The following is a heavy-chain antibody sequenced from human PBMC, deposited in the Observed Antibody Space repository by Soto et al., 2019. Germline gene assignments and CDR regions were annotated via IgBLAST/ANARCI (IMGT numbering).Heavy chain of an antibody. J-gene: IGHJ4*02. V-gene: IGHV3-74*01. CDR2: INPAGRTI. CDR3: ATSGNYRWDK. CDR1: AFSFSTSW. Sequence: GSLRLSCAAPAFSFSTSWMHWVRQAPGGGLVWVSRINPAGRTINNAASVKGRFTISRDTPQNTLSLKLNILRVEATAVDFWATSGNYRWDKGGMETLFT. D-gene: IGHD1-7*01.